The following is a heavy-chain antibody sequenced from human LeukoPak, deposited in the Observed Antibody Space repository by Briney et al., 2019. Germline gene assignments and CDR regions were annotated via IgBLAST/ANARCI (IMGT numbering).Heavy chain of an antibody. CDR3: ARSVSPADIYNWFDP. D-gene: IGHD2-2*02. CDR2: IIPIFGTA. J-gene: IGHJ5*02. V-gene: IGHV1-69*13. Sequence: SVKVSCKASGGTFSSYAISWVRQAPGQGLEWMGGIIPIFGTANYAQKFQGRVTITADESTSTAYMELSSLRSEDTAVYYCARSVSPADIYNWFDPWGQGTLVTVSS. CDR1: GGTFSSYA.